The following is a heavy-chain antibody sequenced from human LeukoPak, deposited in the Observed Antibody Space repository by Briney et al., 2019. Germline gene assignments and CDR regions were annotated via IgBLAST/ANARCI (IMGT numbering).Heavy chain of an antibody. Sequence: HSETLSLTCTVSGGSISSSYWSWIRQPPGKGLEWIGYIHYSGSTNYNPSLKSRATISVDTSKAHFSLKLSSATAADTAVYYCARHDPGWFDTWGQGTLVTVSS. CDR3: ARHDPGWFDT. J-gene: IGHJ5*02. CDR1: GGSISSSY. D-gene: IGHD7-27*01. CDR2: IHYSGST. V-gene: IGHV4-59*08.